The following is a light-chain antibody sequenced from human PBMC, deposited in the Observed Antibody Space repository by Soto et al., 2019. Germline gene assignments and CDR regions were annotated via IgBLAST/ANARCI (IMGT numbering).Light chain of an antibody. CDR3: HQYGSSPWT. J-gene: IGKJ1*01. Sequence: DIQMTQTPSSLSASVGDRVTITCRASQSISSYLNWYQQKPGKAPKLLIYAASSLQSGVPSRFSGSGSGTDFTLTISRLEPEDFAVYYCHQYGSSPWTFGQGTKVDIK. V-gene: IGKV1-39*01. CDR1: QSISSY. CDR2: AAS.